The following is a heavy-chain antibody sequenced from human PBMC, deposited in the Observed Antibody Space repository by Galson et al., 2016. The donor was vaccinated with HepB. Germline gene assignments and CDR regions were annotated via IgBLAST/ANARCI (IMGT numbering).Heavy chain of an antibody. Sequence: SLRLSCAASGFSFSTYAMHWVRQAPGKGLEWVAVISYDGIHKYYADSVRGRFTISRDNSKNKLYVKMNRLRSEDTAVYYCARPFGDYSHYYYYGMDVWGHGASVIVSS. CDR3: ARPFGDYSHYYYYGMDV. J-gene: IGHJ6*02. V-gene: IGHV3-30-3*01. D-gene: IGHD4-17*01. CDR1: GFSFSTYA. CDR2: ISYDGIHK.